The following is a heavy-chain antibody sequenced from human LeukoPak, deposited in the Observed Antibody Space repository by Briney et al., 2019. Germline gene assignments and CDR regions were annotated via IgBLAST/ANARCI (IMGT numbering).Heavy chain of an antibody. Sequence: SETLSLSCRVSGGSISRSSDYWGCARHPPGEGLGWIGSVFYSVRTYYNPSRKSRVTISVDTSKNQFTLRLSSVTAADTAVYYCVRHRYESGGHYPPGSYWGQGTLVTVSS. D-gene: IGHD3-22*01. J-gene: IGHJ4*02. CDR2: VFYSVRT. CDR3: VRHRYESGGHYPPGSY. CDR1: GGSISRSSDY. V-gene: IGHV4-39*01.